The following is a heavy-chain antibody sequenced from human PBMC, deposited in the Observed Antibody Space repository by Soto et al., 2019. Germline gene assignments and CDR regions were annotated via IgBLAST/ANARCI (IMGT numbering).Heavy chain of an antibody. Sequence: ASVKVSCKASGGTFSSYAISWVRQAPGQGLEWMGGIIPIFGTANYAQKFQGRVTITADESTSTAYMELSSLRSEDTAVYYCARALARTVDTAMVGDYYYYYGMDVWGQGTTVTVSS. CDR1: GGTFSSYA. CDR2: IIPIFGTA. V-gene: IGHV1-69*13. J-gene: IGHJ6*02. D-gene: IGHD5-18*01. CDR3: ARALARTVDTAMVGDYYYYYGMDV.